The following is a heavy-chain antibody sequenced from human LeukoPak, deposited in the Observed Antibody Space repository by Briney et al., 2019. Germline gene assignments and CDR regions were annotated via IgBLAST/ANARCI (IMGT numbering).Heavy chain of an antibody. CDR3: AKDWELGS. V-gene: IGHV4-59*01. Sequence: SETLSLTCSVSGASINSYYWNWIRQPPGKGLEWIGNTYNSGSTNCNPSLKSRVTISLDTSKNQFSLKMSSVTAADTAVYYCAKDWELGSWGQGTLVTVSS. CDR1: GASINSYY. D-gene: IGHD1-26*01. CDR2: TYNSGST. J-gene: IGHJ5*02.